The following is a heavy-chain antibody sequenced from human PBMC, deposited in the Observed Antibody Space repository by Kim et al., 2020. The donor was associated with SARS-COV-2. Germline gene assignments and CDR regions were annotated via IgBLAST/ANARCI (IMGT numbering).Heavy chain of an antibody. J-gene: IGHJ5*02. CDR3: ARGEIVVVVAAANWFDP. CDR2: INPNSGGT. V-gene: IGHV1-2*02. CDR1: GYTFTGYY. D-gene: IGHD2-15*01. Sequence: ASVKVSCKASGYTFTGYYMHWVRQAPGQGLEWMGWINPNSGGTNYAQKFQGRVTMTRDTSISTAYMELSRLRSDDTAVYYCARGEIVVVVAAANWFDPWGQGTLVTVSS.